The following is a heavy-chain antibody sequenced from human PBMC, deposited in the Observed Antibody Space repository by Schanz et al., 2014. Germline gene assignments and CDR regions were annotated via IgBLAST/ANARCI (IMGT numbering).Heavy chain of an antibody. CDR2: ISYDGSNK. Sequence: HVQLVESGGGVVQPGRSLRLSCAVSGFTFSSSGMHWVRQAPGKGLEWVALISYDGSNKHYADSVKGRFTISRDNSKKTLYVQMNSLRAEDTAVYYCARDRPSGYALDFWGQGTLVTVSS. D-gene: IGHD5-12*01. V-gene: IGHV3-30*03. CDR3: ARDRPSGYALDF. CDR1: GFTFSSSG. J-gene: IGHJ4*02.